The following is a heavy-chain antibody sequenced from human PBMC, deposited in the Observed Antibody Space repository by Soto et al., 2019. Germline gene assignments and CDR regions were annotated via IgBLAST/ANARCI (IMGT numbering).Heavy chain of an antibody. CDR3: ATDPYSGPIPPGGPNYYYGMDV. V-gene: IGHV1-24*01. CDR1: GYTLTELS. D-gene: IGHD5-12*01. CDR2: FDPEDGET. J-gene: IGHJ6*02. Sequence: ASVKVSCKVSGYTLTELSMHWVRQAPGKGLEWMGGFDPEDGETIYAQKFQGRVTMTEDTSTDTAYMELSSLRSEDTAVYYCATDPYSGPIPPGGPNYYYGMDVWGQGTTVTVSS.